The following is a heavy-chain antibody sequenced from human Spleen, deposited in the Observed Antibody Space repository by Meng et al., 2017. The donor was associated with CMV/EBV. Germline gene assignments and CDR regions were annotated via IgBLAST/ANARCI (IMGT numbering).Heavy chain of an antibody. Sequence: CVASGFTFSSYAMSWVRQAPGKGLEWVSLIYSGGTSRSYADSVKGRFTISRDNSQSTFFLQMNGLRADDTAVYYCAKTRASYWYFDLWGCGTLVTVSS. CDR2: IYSGGTSR. CDR3: AKTRASYWYFDL. CDR1: GFTFSSYA. V-gene: IGHV3-23*03. J-gene: IGHJ2*01.